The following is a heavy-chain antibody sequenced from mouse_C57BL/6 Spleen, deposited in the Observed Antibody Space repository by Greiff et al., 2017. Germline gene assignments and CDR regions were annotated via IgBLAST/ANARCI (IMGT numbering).Heavy chain of an antibody. D-gene: IGHD2-1*01. CDR2: IDPSDSET. Sequence: VQLQQPGAELVRPGSSVKLSCKASGYTFTSYWMHWVKQRPIQGLEWIGNIDPSDSETPYNQKFKDKATLTVDKSSSTAYMQLSSLTSENSAVYYCARGGNAWFAYWGQGTLVTVSA. J-gene: IGHJ3*01. V-gene: IGHV1-52*01. CDR1: GYTFTSYW. CDR3: ARGGNAWFAY.